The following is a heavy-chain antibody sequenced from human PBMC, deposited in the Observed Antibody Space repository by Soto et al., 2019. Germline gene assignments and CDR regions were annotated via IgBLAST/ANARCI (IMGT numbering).Heavy chain of an antibody. J-gene: IGHJ6*02. D-gene: IGHD1-26*01. Sequence: QVQLVQSGAEVKKPGSSVKVSCKASGGTFSSYAISWVRQAPGQGLEWMGGIIPIFGTANYAQKFQGRVTITADESTSSAYMELSSLRSEDTAVYYCARSVSLDWELTPVGSYYGMDVWGQGTTVTVSS. CDR3: ARSVSLDWELTPVGSYYGMDV. CDR1: GGTFSSYA. V-gene: IGHV1-69*01. CDR2: IIPIFGTA.